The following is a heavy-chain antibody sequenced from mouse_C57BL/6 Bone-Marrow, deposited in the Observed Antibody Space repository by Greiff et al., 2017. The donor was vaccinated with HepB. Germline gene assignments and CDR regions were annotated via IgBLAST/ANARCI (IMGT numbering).Heavy chain of an antibody. Sequence: VKLKQPGAELVRPGSSVKLSCKASGYTFTSYWMHWVKQRPIQGLEWIGNIDPSDSETHYNQKFKDKATLTVDKSSSTAYMQLSSLTSEDSAVYCYARGGWEGVDYWGQGTTLTVSS. CDR2: IDPSDSET. CDR3: ARGGWEGVDY. V-gene: IGHV1-52*01. CDR1: GYTFTSYW. J-gene: IGHJ2*01. D-gene: IGHD3-3*01.